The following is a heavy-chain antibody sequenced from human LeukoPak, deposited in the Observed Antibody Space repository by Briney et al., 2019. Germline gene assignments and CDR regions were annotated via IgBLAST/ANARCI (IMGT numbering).Heavy chain of an antibody. CDR3: ARERARYGDFAY. Sequence: GGSLRLSCAASGFTFSSYEMNWVRQAPGKGLEWVSYISSSGSTIYYADSVKGRFTISKDNAKNSLYLQMNSLRAEDTAVYYCARERARYGDFAYWGQGTLVTVSS. CDR1: GFTFSSYE. CDR2: ISSSGSTI. J-gene: IGHJ4*02. D-gene: IGHD4-17*01. V-gene: IGHV3-48*03.